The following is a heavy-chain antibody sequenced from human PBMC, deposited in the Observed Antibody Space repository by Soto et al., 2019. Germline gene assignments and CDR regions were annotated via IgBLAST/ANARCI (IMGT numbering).Heavy chain of an antibody. Sequence: GASVKVSCKASGYTFTSYAMHWVRQAPGQRLEWMGWINAGNGNTKYSQKFQGRVTITRDTSASTAYMELSSLRSEDTAVYYCARSDDILTGYHNFDYWGQGTRVTVSS. V-gene: IGHV1-3*01. J-gene: IGHJ4*02. CDR1: GYTFTSYA. D-gene: IGHD3-9*01. CDR3: ARSDDILTGYHNFDY. CDR2: INAGNGNT.